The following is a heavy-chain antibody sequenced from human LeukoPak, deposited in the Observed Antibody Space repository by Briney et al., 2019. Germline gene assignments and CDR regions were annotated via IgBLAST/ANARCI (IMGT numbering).Heavy chain of an antibody. CDR3: ARDRPILGSYFDF. CDR2: IKQGGSEK. J-gene: IGHJ4*02. D-gene: IGHD3-3*02. Sequence: GGSLRLSCAASGFTFSSYWMSWVRQAPGKGLEWVANIKQGGSEKYYVDSVKGRFTISRDNTKNSLYLQMNSPRAEDTALYYCARDRPILGSYFDFWGQGTLVTVSS. V-gene: IGHV3-7*05. CDR1: GFTFSSYW.